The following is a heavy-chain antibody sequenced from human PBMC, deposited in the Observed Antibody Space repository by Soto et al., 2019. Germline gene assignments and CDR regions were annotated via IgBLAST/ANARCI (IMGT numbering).Heavy chain of an antibody. Sequence: ASVKVSCKASGYTFTSYGISWVRQAPGQGLEWMGWISAYNGNTSYAQKFQGRVTMTTDTSTSTVYMELSSLRSEDTAVYYCARDTYCTNGVCYTDAFDIWGQGTMVTVSS. J-gene: IGHJ3*02. D-gene: IGHD2-8*01. CDR3: ARDTYCTNGVCYTDAFDI. CDR2: ISAYNGNT. CDR1: GYTFTSYG. V-gene: IGHV1-18*01.